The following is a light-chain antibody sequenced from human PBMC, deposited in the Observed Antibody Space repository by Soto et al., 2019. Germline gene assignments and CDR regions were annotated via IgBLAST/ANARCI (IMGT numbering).Light chain of an antibody. CDR3: QQYAVSPET. CDR1: QSVGSSY. J-gene: IGKJ1*01. Sequence: EVVLTQSPAILSLSPGERAALCCSPSQSVGSSYLAWYQHKSGQAPRLLIYGGSGRARGVPDRFNGSGSGTDFTLIIRRLEPEDFAIYYCQQYAVSPETFGQGTKVDIK. V-gene: IGKV3-20*01. CDR2: GGS.